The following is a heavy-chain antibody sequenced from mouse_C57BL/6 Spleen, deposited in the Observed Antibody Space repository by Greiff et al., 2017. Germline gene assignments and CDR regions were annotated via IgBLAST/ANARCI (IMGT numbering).Heavy chain of an antibody. D-gene: IGHD3-3*01. CDR2: INPSSGYT. CDR1: GYTFTSYW. V-gene: IGHV1-7*01. Sequence: VQLQQSGAELAKPGASVKLSCKASGYTFTSYWMHWVKQRPGQGLEWIGYINPSSGYTKYNQKLKDKATLTADKSSSTAYLQLHSLTSEDSAVYFYARWDIYAAIDYWGQGTSVTVSS. CDR3: ARWDIYAAIDY. J-gene: IGHJ4*01.